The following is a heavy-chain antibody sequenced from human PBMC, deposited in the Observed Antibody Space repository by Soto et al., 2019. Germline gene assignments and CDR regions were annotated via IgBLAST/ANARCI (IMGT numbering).Heavy chain of an antibody. CDR1: GFTFSDYY. V-gene: IGHV3-11*01. D-gene: IGHD6-13*01. CDR2: ISSSGSTI. J-gene: IGHJ4*02. CDR3: ARVPKLVQSRWWEYYFDY. Sequence: QVQLVESGGGLVKPEGSLRLSCAASGFTFSDYYMSWIRQAPGKGLEWVSYISSSGSTIYYADSVKGRFTISRDNAKNSLYLQMNSLRAEDTAVYYCARVPKLVQSRWWEYYFDYWGQGTLVTVSS.